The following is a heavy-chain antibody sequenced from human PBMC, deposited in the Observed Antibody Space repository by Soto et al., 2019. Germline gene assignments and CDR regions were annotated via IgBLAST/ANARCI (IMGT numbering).Heavy chain of an antibody. V-gene: IGHV3-23*01. D-gene: IGHD6-13*01. J-gene: IGHJ4*02. CDR1: GFTFTDYA. Sequence: GGSLRLSCAASGFTFTDYALSWVRQAPGKGLEWVATISGIGGSTYLADSVKGRLSISRDNSKNTVSLLMNSLRAEDTAVYFCARGSSGYLSSWYYIDYWGRGTLVTVSS. CDR3: ARGSSGYLSSWYYIDY. CDR2: ISGIGGST.